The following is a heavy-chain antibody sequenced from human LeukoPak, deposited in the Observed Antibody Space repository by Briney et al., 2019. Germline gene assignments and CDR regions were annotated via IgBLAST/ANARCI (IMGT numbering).Heavy chain of an antibody. Sequence: ASVKVSCKASGGTFSSYAISWVRQAPGQGLEWMGRIIPILGIANYAQKFQSRVTITADKSTSTAYMELSSLRSEDTAVYYCARDSSSGWYVVDYWGQGTLVTVSS. J-gene: IGHJ4*02. CDR1: GGTFSSYA. CDR2: IIPILGIA. CDR3: ARDSSSGWYVVDY. D-gene: IGHD6-19*01. V-gene: IGHV1-69*04.